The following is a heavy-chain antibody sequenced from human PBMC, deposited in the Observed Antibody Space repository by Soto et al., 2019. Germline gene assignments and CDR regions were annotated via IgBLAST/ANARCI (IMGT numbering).Heavy chain of an antibody. CDR2: IYWNDDK. V-gene: IGHV2-5*01. Sequence: QITLKESGPTLVKPTQTLTLTCTFSGFSLSTSGVGVGWIRQPPGKALEWLALIYWNDDKRYSPSLKSRLTITKDTSKTQVVLTMTNMDPVDTATYYCSRRYSSSWSRYFDYWGQGTLVTVSS. CDR1: GFSLSTSGVG. CDR3: SRRYSSSWSRYFDY. D-gene: IGHD6-13*01. J-gene: IGHJ4*02.